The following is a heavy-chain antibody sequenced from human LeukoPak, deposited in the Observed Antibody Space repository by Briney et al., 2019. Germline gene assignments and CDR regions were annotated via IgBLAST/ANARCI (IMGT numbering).Heavy chain of an antibody. CDR2: IKQDGSVK. V-gene: IGHV3-7*01. J-gene: IGHJ1*01. D-gene: IGHD3-9*01. Sequence: GGSLRLSCAASGFPLSSYLMNCVRQAPGGGLEWVANIKQDGSVKYYVDSVTGRFTISRDNAENSLYLQMTSLRAEDTGVYYCARVKDVNDDITFQHWGQGTLVTVSS. CDR3: ARVKDVNDDITFQH. CDR1: GFPLSSYL.